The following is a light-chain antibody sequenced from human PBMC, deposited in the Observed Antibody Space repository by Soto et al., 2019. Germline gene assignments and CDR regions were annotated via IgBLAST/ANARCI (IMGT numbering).Light chain of an antibody. CDR1: QSVSSG. CDR2: DAT. CDR3: QQYGGSPWT. V-gene: IGKV3-20*01. Sequence: NALTQSPGTLSLSPGERATLSCMASQSVSSGLDWYQQKPGQAPRLLSYDATTKTTDIPDRFSGGGSGTDFNLTINRQGPGDSAVYYCQQYGGSPWTFGQGSKVEIK. J-gene: IGKJ1*01.